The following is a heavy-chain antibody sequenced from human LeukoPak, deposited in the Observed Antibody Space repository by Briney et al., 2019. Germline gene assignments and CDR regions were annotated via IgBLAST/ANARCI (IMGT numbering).Heavy chain of an antibody. Sequence: GGSLRLSCAASGFTFSSYSMNWVRQAPGKGLEWVSHISSSSSTIYYADSVKGRFTISRDNAKNSLYLQMNSLRAEDTAVYYCARRAGGYSHPYDYWGQGILVTVSS. CDR1: GFTFSSYS. CDR2: ISSSSSTI. D-gene: IGHD4-23*01. V-gene: IGHV3-48*01. J-gene: IGHJ4*02. CDR3: ARRAGGYSHPYDY.